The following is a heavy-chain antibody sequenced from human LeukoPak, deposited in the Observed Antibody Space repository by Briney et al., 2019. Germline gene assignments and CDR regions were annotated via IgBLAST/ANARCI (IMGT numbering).Heavy chain of an antibody. D-gene: IGHD1-1*01. V-gene: IGHV3-30-3*01. CDR2: ISLDGNNE. J-gene: IGHJ4*01. CDR1: GFTFRNYY. CDR3: ARDLSSHWTYDY. Sequence: GGSLRLSCAASGFTFRNYYMHWVRKAPGKGLEWVAVISLDGNNEYYADSVKGRFSLSRGNSMNTLYLQLNSLRTEDTAMFYCARDLSSHWTYDYWGQGTLVTVSS.